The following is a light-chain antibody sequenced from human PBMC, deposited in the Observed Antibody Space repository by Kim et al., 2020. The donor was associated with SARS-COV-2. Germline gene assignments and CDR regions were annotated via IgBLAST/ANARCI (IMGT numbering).Light chain of an antibody. CDR3: QAWDRNTGV. CDR2: QDQ. Sequence: VSPGQTARITCSGDKLGNKYASWYQQKPGQSPVLVVYQDQKRPSGIPERFSGSNSGNTATLTITGTQAMDEADYYCQAWDRNTGVFGTGTKVTVL. J-gene: IGLJ1*01. CDR1: KLGNKY. V-gene: IGLV3-1*01.